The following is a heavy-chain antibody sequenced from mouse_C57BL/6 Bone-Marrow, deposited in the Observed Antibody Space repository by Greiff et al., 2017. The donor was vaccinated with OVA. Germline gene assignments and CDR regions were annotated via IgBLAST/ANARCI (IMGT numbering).Heavy chain of an antibody. D-gene: IGHD1-1*01. CDR2: IYIGNGYT. CDR3: AREVGDYDGSSYAFCAY. V-gene: IGHV1-58*01. Sequence: EVQLQQSGAELVRPGSSVKMSCKTSGYTFTSYGINWVKQRPGQGLEWIGYIYIGNGYTEYNEKFKGKATLTLDTSSSTAYMQLSSLTSEDSAIYFCAREVGDYDGSSYAFCAYWGQGTLVTVSA. J-gene: IGHJ3*01. CDR1: GYTFTSYG.